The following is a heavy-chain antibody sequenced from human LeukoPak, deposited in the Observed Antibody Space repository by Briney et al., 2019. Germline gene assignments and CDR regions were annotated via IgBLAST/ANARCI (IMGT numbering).Heavy chain of an antibody. CDR3: AANGDF. CDR2: SYYSGSP. J-gene: IGHJ4*02. CDR1: RGSIISGGYY. V-gene: IGHV4-31*03. Sequence: LSLTCTVSRGSIISGGYYSSWVRQHPGKGLEWIGYSYYSGSPYYNPSLKSRVTISVDTSKNQFSLKLSSVTAADTAVYYCAANGDFWGQGTLVTVSS.